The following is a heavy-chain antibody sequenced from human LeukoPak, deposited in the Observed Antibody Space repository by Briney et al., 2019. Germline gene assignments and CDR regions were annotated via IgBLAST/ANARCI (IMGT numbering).Heavy chain of an antibody. J-gene: IGHJ5*02. V-gene: IGHV3-21*01. CDR1: GFTFSSYS. D-gene: IGHD3-22*01. Sequence: GGSLRLSCAASGFTFSSYSMNWVRQAPGKGLEWVSSISSSSNYIYYADSVKGRFTISRDNAKNSLYLQMNSLRAEDTALYYCARDHSSYYYDSSGYLAWGQGTLVTVSS. CDR3: ARDHSSYYYDSSGYLA. CDR2: ISSSSNYI.